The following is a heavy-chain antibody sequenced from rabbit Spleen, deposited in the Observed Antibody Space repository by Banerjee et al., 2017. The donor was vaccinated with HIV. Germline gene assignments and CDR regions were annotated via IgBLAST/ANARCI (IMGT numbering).Heavy chain of an antibody. J-gene: IGHJ4*01. V-gene: IGHV1S45*01. CDR2: IDVVTGKD. CDR1: GLDFSSSYW. D-gene: IGHD1-1*01. CDR3: VRGASSSGYYSL. Sequence: QEQLEESGGGLVKPGASLTLTCKASGLDFSSSYWICWVRQAPGKGLEWIACIDVVTGKDVYASWAKGRFTFSKTSSTTVTLQMTSLTAADTATYFCVRGASSSGYYSLWGPGTLVTVS.